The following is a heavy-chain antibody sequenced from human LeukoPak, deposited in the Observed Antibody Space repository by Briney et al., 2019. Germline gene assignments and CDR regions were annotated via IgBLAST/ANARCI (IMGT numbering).Heavy chain of an antibody. CDR3: ARGVVPAEENWFDP. Sequence: SVKVSCKASGGTFSSYAISWVRQAPGPGLEWMGGIIPIFGTANHAQKFQGRVTITVDESTSTAFMELSSLRSEDTAVYYCARGVVPAEENWFDPWGQGTLVTVSS. V-gene: IGHV1-69*13. J-gene: IGHJ5*02. D-gene: IGHD2-2*01. CDR2: IIPIFGTA. CDR1: GGTFSSYA.